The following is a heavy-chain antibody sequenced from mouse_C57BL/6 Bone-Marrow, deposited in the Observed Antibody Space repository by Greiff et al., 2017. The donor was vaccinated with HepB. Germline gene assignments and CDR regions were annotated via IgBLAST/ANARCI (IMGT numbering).Heavy chain of an antibody. D-gene: IGHD1-1*01. CDR1: GYTFTSYG. CDR2: IYPRSGNT. Sequence: VQLQQSGAELARPGASVKLSCKASGYTFTSYGISWVKQRTGQGLEWIGEIYPRSGNTYYNEKFKGKATLTADKSSSTAYMELRSLTSEDSAVYFCARWGYDGSSPGYFDVWGTGPTVTVSS. V-gene: IGHV1-81*01. CDR3: ARWGYDGSSPGYFDV. J-gene: IGHJ1*03.